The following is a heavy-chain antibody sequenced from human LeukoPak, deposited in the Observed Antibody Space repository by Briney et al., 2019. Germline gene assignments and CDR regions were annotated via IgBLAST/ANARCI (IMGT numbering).Heavy chain of an antibody. D-gene: IGHD3-22*01. CDR1: GGSISSYY. V-gene: IGHV4-59*01. Sequence: SETLSLTCTVSGGSISSYYWSWIRQPPGKGLEWIGYIYYSGSTNYNPSLKSRVTISVDTSKNQFSLKLSSVTAADTAVYYCARVAPVRHGYYYDSTGDAFDIWGQGTMVTVSS. CDR3: ARVAPVRHGYYYDSTGDAFDI. J-gene: IGHJ3*02. CDR2: IYYSGST.